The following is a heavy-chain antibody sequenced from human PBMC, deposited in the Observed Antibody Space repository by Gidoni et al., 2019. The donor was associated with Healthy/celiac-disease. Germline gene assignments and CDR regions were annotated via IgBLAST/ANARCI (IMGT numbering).Heavy chain of an antibody. CDR2: ISSSSSYI. CDR1: GFTFSSYS. V-gene: IGHV3-21*01. D-gene: IGHD3-10*01. Sequence: EVQLVESGGGLVKPGGSLRLSCAASGFTFSSYSMTWVRQAPGKGLEWVSSISSSSSYIYYADSVKGRFTISRDNAKNSLYLQMNSLRAEDTAVYYCARWVTMVRGARGGDGMDVWGQGTTVTVSS. CDR3: ARWVTMVRGARGGDGMDV. J-gene: IGHJ6*02.